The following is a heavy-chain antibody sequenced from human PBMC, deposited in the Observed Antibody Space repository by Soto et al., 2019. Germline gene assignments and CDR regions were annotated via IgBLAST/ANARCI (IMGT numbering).Heavy chain of an antibody. CDR2: YLGGTI. D-gene: IGHD3-10*01. J-gene: IGHJ4*02. Sequence: LRLRYSASGLTFSDVAMIWVRQAPGKGLEWMSRIDYLGGTIHYADSVKGRFTSSRDNAKNSLYLQMNNLRVEDTAVYYCARDWFGEFNWGQGTLVTVSS. CDR1: GLTFSDVA. CDR3: ARDWFGEFN. V-gene: IGHV3-48*03.